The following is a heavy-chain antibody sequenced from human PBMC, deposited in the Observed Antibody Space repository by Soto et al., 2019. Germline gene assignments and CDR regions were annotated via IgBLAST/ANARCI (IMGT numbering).Heavy chain of an antibody. Sequence: QVQLVKSGAEVKKPGASVKVSCKASGNTFTGYYIHWVRQAPGQGLEWMGWINPNNDGTTYGEKFQGWVTMTRDTSTSTAYMELSRLRSDDTAVYYCARDLGGSRDSWGQGTLVTVSS. CDR1: GNTFTGYY. V-gene: IGHV1-2*04. CDR3: ARDLGGSRDS. CDR2: INPNNDGT. D-gene: IGHD1-26*01. J-gene: IGHJ4*02.